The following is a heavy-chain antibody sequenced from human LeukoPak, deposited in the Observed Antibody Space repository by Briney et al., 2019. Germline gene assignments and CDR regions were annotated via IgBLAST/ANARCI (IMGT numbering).Heavy chain of an antibody. CDR1: GCIFSSYN. J-gene: IGHJ4*02. Sequence: GGSLRLSCAASGCIFSSYNMHWVRQAPGKGLELVAVISYDGSNKYYADSVKGRFTISRDNSKNTLYLQMDSLRADDTAVHYCARPHNGYVPDFDYWGQGTLVTVSS. D-gene: IGHD3-16*01. CDR3: ARPHNGYVPDFDY. CDR2: ISYDGSNK. V-gene: IGHV3-30-3*01.